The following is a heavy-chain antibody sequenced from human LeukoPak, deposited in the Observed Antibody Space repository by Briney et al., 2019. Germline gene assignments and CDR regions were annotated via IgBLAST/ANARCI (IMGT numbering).Heavy chain of an antibody. Sequence: PGGTLRLSCAASGFTFSSFGMSWVRQAPGKGLEWVANIKQDGSEKYYVDSVKGRFTISRDNAKNSLYLQMNSLRAEDTAVYYCARVRRVLDYWGQGTLVTVSS. D-gene: IGHD3-10*01. V-gene: IGHV3-7*01. J-gene: IGHJ4*02. CDR1: GFTFSSFG. CDR2: IKQDGSEK. CDR3: ARVRRVLDY.